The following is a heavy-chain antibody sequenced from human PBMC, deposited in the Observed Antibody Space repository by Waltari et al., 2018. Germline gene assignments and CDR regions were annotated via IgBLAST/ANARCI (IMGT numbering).Heavy chain of an antibody. CDR2: ISPSLGRA. Sequence: QVQLVQSGAEVKKPGSSVKVSCKASGGTFSSYAISWVRQAPGQGLEWMGGISPSLGRANYAQKFKGRVTITADESTSTAYMELSSLRSEDTAVYYCARGDYGGDSDAFDIWGQGTMVTVSS. CDR1: GGTFSSYA. V-gene: IGHV1-69*11. D-gene: IGHD4-17*01. CDR3: ARGDYGGDSDAFDI. J-gene: IGHJ3*02.